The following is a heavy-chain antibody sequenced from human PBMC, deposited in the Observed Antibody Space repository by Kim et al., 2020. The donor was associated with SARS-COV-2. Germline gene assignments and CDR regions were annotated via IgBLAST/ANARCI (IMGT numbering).Heavy chain of an antibody. J-gene: IGHJ3*02. V-gene: IGHV3-11*04. Sequence: RSGSTMSYADSVKGRFTISRDNAKNSLYLQMNSLRAEDTAVYYCARDLYIWGQGTMVTVSS. CDR2: RSGSTM. CDR3: ARDLYI.